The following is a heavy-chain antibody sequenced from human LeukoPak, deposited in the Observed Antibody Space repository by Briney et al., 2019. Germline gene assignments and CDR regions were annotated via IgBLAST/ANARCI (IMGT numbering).Heavy chain of an antibody. V-gene: IGHV1-46*01. CDR2: INPSGGST. CDR1: GYTFTSYY. J-gene: IGHJ6*03. Sequence: ASVKVSCKASGYTFTSYYMHWVRQAPGQGLEWMGIINPSGGSTSYAQKFQGRVTMTRDTSTSTVYMELSSLRSDDTAVYYCARAYSSIITSQNIVIPDSHYYYYYYMDVWGKGTTVTVSS. CDR3: ARAYSSIITSQNIVIPDSHYYYYYYMDV. D-gene: IGHD2/OR15-2a*01.